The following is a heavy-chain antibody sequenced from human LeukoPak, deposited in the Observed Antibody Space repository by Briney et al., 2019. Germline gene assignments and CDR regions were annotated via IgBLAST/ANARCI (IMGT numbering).Heavy chain of an antibody. V-gene: IGHV1-69*02. D-gene: IGHD3-3*01. J-gene: IGHJ3*02. CDR3: ARGRYYDFWSGSGGDAFDI. CDR1: GGTFSSYT. Sequence: SVKVSCKASGGTFSSYTISWVRQAPGQGLEWMGRIFTILGIANYAQKFQGRDTLTGDQSTNTDYMELSSLRSEDTAVYYCARGRYYDFWSGSGGDAFDIWGQGTMVTVSS. CDR2: IFTILGIA.